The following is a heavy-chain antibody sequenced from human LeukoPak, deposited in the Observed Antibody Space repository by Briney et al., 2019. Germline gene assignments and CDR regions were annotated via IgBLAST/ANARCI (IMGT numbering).Heavy chain of an antibody. V-gene: IGHV3-23*01. CDR1: GFTFSIYA. D-gene: IGHD1-26*01. J-gene: IGHJ5*02. CDR3: ARSIVGATPFDP. CDR2: ISGSGGNT. Sequence: GGSLRLSCAASGFTFSIYAMSWVRQASGRGLEWVSAISGSGGNTYYADSVKGRFTISRDNSKNTLYLQMKSLRAEDTAVYYCARSIVGATPFDPWGQGTLVTVSS.